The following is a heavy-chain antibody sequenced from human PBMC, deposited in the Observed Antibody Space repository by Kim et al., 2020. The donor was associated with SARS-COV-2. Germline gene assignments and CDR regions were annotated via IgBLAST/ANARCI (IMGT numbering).Heavy chain of an antibody. CDR1: GFTFSSYG. J-gene: IGHJ3*02. V-gene: IGHV3-30*18. CDR2: ISYDGSNK. CDR3: AKISRGPGRQWRNVDTATGAFDI. Sequence: GGSLRLSCAASGFTFSSYGMHWVRQAPGKGLEWVAVISYDGSNKYYADSVKGRFTISRDNSKNTLYLQMNSLRAEDTAVYYCAKISRGPGRQWRNVDTATGAFDIWGQGTMVTVSS. D-gene: IGHD5-18*01.